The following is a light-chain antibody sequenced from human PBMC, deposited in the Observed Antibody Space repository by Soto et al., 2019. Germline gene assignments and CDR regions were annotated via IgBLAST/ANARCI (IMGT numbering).Light chain of an antibody. Sequence: EVVMTQSPATLSVSPGERATLSCRASQSISSNLAWYQQKPGQAPRLLIYGASTRATGIPARFSGSGSGTEFTLTTSSLRSEDLAVYYCQQYNNWPPSFGQGTKVEIK. CDR2: GAS. V-gene: IGKV3-15*01. J-gene: IGKJ1*01. CDR3: QQYNNWPPS. CDR1: QSISSN.